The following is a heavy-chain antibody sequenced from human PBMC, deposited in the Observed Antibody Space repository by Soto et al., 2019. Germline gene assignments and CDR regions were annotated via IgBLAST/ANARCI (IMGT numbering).Heavy chain of an antibody. CDR3: ARGRGYSGDDHYYYFYMDV. D-gene: IGHD5-12*01. J-gene: IGHJ6*02. CDR1: GGTFNNYP. Sequence: SVKVSCKASGGTFNNYPITWVRQAPGEGLEWMGGSIPSFGTANYAQKFQGRVTISVDESTSTAYMELSSLRSEDTAVYYCARGRGYSGDDHYYYFYMDVWGQGTTVTVSS. V-gene: IGHV1-69*13. CDR2: SIPSFGTA.